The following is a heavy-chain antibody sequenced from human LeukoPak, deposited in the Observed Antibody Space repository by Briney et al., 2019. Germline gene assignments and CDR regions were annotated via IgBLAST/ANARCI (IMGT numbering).Heavy chain of an antibody. CDR2: INHSGST. V-gene: IGHV4-34*01. Sequence: PSETLSLTCAVYGGSFSGYYWSWIRQPPGKGLEWIGEINHSGSTNYNPSLKSRVTISVDTSKNQFSLKLSSVTAADTAVYYCARTSGYDSPRSLDYWGQGTLVTVSS. CDR1: GGSFSGYY. D-gene: IGHD5-12*01. J-gene: IGHJ4*02. CDR3: ARTSGYDSPRSLDY.